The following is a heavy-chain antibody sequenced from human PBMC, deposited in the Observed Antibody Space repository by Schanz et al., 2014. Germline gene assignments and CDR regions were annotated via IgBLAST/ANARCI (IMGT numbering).Heavy chain of an antibody. D-gene: IGHD4-17*01. CDR1: GASISSSNW. V-gene: IGHV4-4*02. Sequence: QVQLQESGPGLVKPSGTLSLTCAVSGASISSSNWWSWVRQPPGKGLEWIGFISYSGSTYYNPSLKSRVTITVDTSKNQYTLSLSSATAADTSLYYCARDRGHGDFPGDTWGQGTMVTVSS. CDR3: ARDRGHGDFPGDT. CDR2: ISYSGST. J-gene: IGHJ3*02.